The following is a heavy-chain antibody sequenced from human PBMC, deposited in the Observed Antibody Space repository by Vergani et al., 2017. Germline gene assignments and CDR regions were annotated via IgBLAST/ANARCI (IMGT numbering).Heavy chain of an antibody. CDR3: TRDRLDDSYAYFDY. Sequence: EVQLVESGGGLVKPGGSLRLSCAASGFTFSNAWMSWVRQAPGKGLEWVGRIKSKTDGGTTDYAAPVKGRFTISRDDSKSIAYLQMSSLKAEDTAVYYCTRDRLDDSYAYFDYWGQGTLVTVSP. V-gene: IGHV3-15*01. CDR2: IKSKTDGGTT. J-gene: IGHJ4*02. CDR1: GFTFSNAW. D-gene: IGHD3-16*01.